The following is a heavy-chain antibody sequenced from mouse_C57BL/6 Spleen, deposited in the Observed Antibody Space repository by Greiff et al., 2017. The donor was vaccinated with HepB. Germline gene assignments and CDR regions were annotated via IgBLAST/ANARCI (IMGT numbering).Heavy chain of an antibody. CDR1: GYAFSSSW. CDR2: IYPGDGDA. J-gene: IGHJ2*01. V-gene: IGHV1-82*01. Sequence: QVQLQQSGPELVKPGASVKISCKASGYAFSSSWLNWVKQRPGKGLEWIGRIYPGDGDANYNGKFKGKATLTADKSSSTAYMQLSSLTSEDSAVYFCAREGADLYFDYWGHGTTLTVSS. CDR3: AREGADLYFDY.